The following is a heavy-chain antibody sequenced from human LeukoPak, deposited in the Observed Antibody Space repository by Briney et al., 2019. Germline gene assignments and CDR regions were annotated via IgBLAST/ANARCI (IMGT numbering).Heavy chain of an antibody. CDR3: ARSSGWWSLDY. D-gene: IGHD6-19*01. V-gene: IGHV3-23*01. CDR1: GLTFSTAS. CDR2: FDTGFGT. J-gene: IGHJ4*02. Sequence: GGSLRLSCAASGLTFSTASLHWVRQAPGRGLEWVSAFDTGFGTYYPDSLKGRFTISRDNSKNTLFLQRNSLRAEDTAVYYCARSSGWWSLDYWGQGTLVTVSS.